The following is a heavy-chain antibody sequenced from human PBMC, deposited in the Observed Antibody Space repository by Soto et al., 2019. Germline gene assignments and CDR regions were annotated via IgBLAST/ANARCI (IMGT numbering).Heavy chain of an antibody. Sequence: QVQLVQSGAEVKKPGSSLKLSCRASGGSFTSYSISWLRQAPGQGLEWMGGIIPVFGTTSYAQRLQGRVTITADESTSTAYLDLSSLIYEDTAVYYCGRDPRIYCTTSSCHSYFDSWGQGTLVTVSS. D-gene: IGHD1-1*01. CDR3: GRDPRIYCTTSSCHSYFDS. CDR2: IIPVFGTT. J-gene: IGHJ4*02. V-gene: IGHV1-69*01. CDR1: GGSFTSYS.